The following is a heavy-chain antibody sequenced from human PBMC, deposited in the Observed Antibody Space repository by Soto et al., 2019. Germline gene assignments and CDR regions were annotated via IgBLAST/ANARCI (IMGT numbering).Heavy chain of an antibody. CDR1: GFSLSAYD. Sequence: EVQLVESGGGLVKPGGSLRLSCAGSGFSLSAYDMNWIRQAPGKGLEWVSSISSSTIYIHYADSVKGRFTISRDNAKGSLYLQMNSLRAEDTAVYYWALRETTMRKNGGWGQGTLVTVSS. J-gene: IGHJ4*02. V-gene: IGHV3-21*01. CDR3: ALRETTMRKNGG. CDR2: ISSSTIYI. D-gene: IGHD5-18*01.